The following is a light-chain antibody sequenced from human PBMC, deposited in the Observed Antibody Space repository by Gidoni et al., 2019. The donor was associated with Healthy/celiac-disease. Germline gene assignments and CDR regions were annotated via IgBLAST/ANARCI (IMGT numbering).Light chain of an antibody. J-gene: IGKJ4*01. CDR2: AAS. Sequence: DIQMTQSPSSLSASVGDRVTIPCRANPSISRYLNWYQQKPVKAPKLLIYAASSLQSGVPSRFSGSGSGTDFTLTISSLQPEDFATYYCQPGYSTPLTFGGGTKVEIK. V-gene: IGKV1-39*01. CDR3: QPGYSTPLT. CDR1: PSISRY.